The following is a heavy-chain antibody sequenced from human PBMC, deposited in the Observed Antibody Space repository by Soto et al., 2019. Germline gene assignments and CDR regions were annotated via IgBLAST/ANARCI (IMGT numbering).Heavy chain of an antibody. D-gene: IGHD3-16*01. CDR2: INPNSGGT. J-gene: IGHJ4*02. V-gene: IGHV1-2*02. CDR1: GYTFTGYY. Sequence: ASVKVSCKASGYTFTGYYMHWVRQAPGQGLEWMGWINPNSGGTNYAQKFQGRVTMTRDTSISTAYMELSSLKASDTAMYFCARSQFDYLWGTSGYLDSWGQGTLVTVSS. CDR3: ARSQFDYLWGTSGYLDS.